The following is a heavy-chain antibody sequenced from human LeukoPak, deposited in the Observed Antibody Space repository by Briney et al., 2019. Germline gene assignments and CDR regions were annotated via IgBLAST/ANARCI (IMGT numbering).Heavy chain of an antibody. CDR3: ARDLTMIVPGAFDI. CDR2: IKPDGSES. CDR1: GFTFSRYW. V-gene: IGHV3-7*01. J-gene: IGHJ3*02. Sequence: GGSLRLSCAISGFTFSRYWMTWVRQAPGKGLECVAIIKPDGSESYYGDSVKGRFTISRDNAEDSLYLQMKSLRAEDTAVYYCARDLTMIVPGAFDIWGHGTTVIVSS. D-gene: IGHD3-22*01.